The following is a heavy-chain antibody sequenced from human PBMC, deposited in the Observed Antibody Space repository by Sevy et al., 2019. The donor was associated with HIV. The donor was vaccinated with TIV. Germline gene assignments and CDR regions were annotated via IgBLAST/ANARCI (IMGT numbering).Heavy chain of an antibody. CDR2: IFSDGNTK. CDR3: VRESGSNWYFDL. CDR1: GLTFSNYG. Sequence: GGSLRLSCAASGLTFSNYGMHWVRQAPGKGLEWVAGIFSDGNTKYYADSVKGRFAISRDNSKNTVYLQMNTLRAGDTAVYSCVRESGSNWYFDLWGRGTRVTVSS. V-gene: IGHV3-33*01. D-gene: IGHD1-26*01. J-gene: IGHJ2*01.